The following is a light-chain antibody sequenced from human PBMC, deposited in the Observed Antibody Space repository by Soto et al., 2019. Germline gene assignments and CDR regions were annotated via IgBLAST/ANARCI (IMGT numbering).Light chain of an antibody. Sequence: EIVLTQSPGTLSLSPVERATLSCRASQSVSSIYLAWYQQRPGQAPRLLIYGASDRATGIPDRFSGSGSGTDFTLTIRRLEPEDFAVYYCQQYGTPPWTFGQGTKVDIK. CDR1: QSVSSIY. V-gene: IGKV3-20*01. J-gene: IGKJ1*01. CDR3: QQYGTPPWT. CDR2: GAS.